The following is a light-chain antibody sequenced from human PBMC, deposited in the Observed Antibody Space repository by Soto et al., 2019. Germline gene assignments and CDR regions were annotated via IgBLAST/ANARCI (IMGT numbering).Light chain of an antibody. V-gene: IGKV3-15*01. J-gene: IGKJ4*01. CDR2: GAS. CDR3: QQYNSWPLT. Sequence: EIVLTQSPATLSLSPGERATLSCRASQSVSSYLAWYQQKPGQAPRLLFYGASTRATGIPARFSGSGYETEFTLTISSLQSEDFAVYYCQQYNSWPLTFGGGTKVDIK. CDR1: QSVSSY.